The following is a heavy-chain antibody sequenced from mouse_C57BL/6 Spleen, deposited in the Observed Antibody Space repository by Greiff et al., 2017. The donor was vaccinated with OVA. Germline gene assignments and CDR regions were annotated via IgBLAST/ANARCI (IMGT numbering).Heavy chain of an antibody. J-gene: IGHJ1*03. V-gene: IGHV1-64*01. CDR2: IHPNSGST. CDR1: GYTFTSYW. Sequence: QVQLQQSGAELVKPGASVKLSCKASGYTFTSYWMHWVKQRPGQGLEWIGMIHPNSGSTNYNEKFKSKATLTVDKSSSTAYMQLSSLTSEDSAVYYCARWGNWDWYFDVWGTGTTVTVSS. CDR3: ARWGNWDWYFDV. D-gene: IGHD4-1*02.